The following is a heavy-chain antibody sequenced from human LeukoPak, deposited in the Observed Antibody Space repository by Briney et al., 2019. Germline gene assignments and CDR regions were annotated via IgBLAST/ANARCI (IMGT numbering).Heavy chain of an antibody. J-gene: IGHJ4*02. CDR3: AIYDSSGYYNY. CDR1: GFTVCSND. Sequence: GVSLRLSCAASGFTVCSNDMSWVRQAPGKGLEWVSVIYSGGRTFYADSVKGRFTISRDNSKNTLYLQMNSLRAEDTAVYYCAIYDSSGYYNYWGQGTLVTVSS. V-gene: IGHV3-53*01. CDR2: IYSGGRT. D-gene: IGHD3-22*01.